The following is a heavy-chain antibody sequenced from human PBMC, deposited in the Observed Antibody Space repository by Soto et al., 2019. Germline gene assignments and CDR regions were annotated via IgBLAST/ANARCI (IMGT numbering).Heavy chain of an antibody. CDR1: GFTFSSQE. J-gene: IGHJ4*01. CDR2: VRSSGSPI. Sequence: EVQLVESGGGLVQPGGSLRLSCVASGFTFSSQEMNWVRQAPGKGLEWVSYVRSSGSPIVYADSVRGRFTISRDNAKNSVIDQTNSLRVEDTAVYYCVRSSGVYCTSTSCYNPGHDPWGQGILVTVSS. D-gene: IGHD2-2*02. CDR3: VRSSGVYCTSTSCYNPGHDP. V-gene: IGHV3-48*03.